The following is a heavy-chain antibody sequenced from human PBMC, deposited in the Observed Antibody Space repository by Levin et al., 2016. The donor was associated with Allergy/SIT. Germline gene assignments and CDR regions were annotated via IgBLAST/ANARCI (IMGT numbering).Heavy chain of an antibody. D-gene: IGHD3-16*01. J-gene: IGHJ5*02. CDR3: ARDLGVWRWFDP. CDR2: IFYSGTT. Sequence: SCTVSGDSISNGGYYWTWIRQLPGKGLEWIGYIFYSGTTHYNPSLKSRVTISTDTSKNHFSLMLTSVTAADTAVYFCARDLGVWRWFDPWGQGTLVTVSS. CDR1: GDSISNGGYY. V-gene: IGHV4-31*02.